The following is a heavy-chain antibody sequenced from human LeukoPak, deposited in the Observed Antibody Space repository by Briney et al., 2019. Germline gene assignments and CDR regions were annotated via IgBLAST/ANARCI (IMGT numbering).Heavy chain of an antibody. V-gene: IGHV4-61*09. J-gene: IGHJ6*04. CDR2: FYSSTRT. Sequence: SETLSLTCTVSGDSLTSGSRYWSWIRQPAGKGLEWIGHFYSSTRTAYNPSLESRVTISGDTAKNQFSLKLDSVTAADTAVYFCARCMSELDYGDYAYYYHMDVWGKGTTVTVSS. CDR3: ARCMSELDYGDYAYYYHMDV. D-gene: IGHD4-17*01. CDR1: GDSLTSGSRY.